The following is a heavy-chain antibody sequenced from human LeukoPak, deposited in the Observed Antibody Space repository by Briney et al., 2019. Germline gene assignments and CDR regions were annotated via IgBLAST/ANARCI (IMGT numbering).Heavy chain of an antibody. Sequence: SETLSLTCTVSGGSISSSSYYWGWIRQPPGKGLEWIGSIYYSGSTYYNPSLKSRVTMSVDKSKNQFSLKLSSVTAADTAVYYCAKDQSKFYYDPVDLWGQGTMVTVSS. V-gene: IGHV4-39*07. CDR2: IYYSGST. CDR3: AKDQSKFYYDPVDL. J-gene: IGHJ3*01. D-gene: IGHD3-16*01. CDR1: GGSISSSSYY.